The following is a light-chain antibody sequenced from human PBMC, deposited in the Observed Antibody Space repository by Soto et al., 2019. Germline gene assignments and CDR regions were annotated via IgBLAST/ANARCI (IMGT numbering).Light chain of an antibody. J-gene: IGLJ2*01. V-gene: IGLV2-18*02. CDR2: EVG. Sequence: SALTQPPSVSGSPGQSVTISCTGTSSDVGSYDRVSWYQQPPGTAPKLMIYEVGNRPSGVPDRFSGSKSGNTASLTISGLQAEDEADYYCSSFTSSSTLVFGGGTKLTVL. CDR1: SSDVGSYDR. CDR3: SSFTSSSTLV.